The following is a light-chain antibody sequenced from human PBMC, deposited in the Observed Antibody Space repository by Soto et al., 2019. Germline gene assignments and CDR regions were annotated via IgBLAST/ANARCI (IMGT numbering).Light chain of an antibody. CDR2: EVS. CDR1: ISAVGGYYY. J-gene: IGLJ3*02. Sequence: QSVLTQPASVSGSPGQSITISCTGSISAVGGYYYVSWYQHLPGKVPKLMIYEVSNRPSGVSSRFSGSKSGNTASLTISGLQAEDEADYYCSSYTATNTLVFGGGTQLTVL. CDR3: SSYTATNTLV. V-gene: IGLV2-14*01.